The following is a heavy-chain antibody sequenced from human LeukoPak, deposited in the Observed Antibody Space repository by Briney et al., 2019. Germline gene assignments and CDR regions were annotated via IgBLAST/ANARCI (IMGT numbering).Heavy chain of an antibody. V-gene: IGHV4-59*01. CDR2: IYYSGGT. J-gene: IGHJ4*02. D-gene: IGHD3-16*02. Sequence: SETLSLTCTVSGGSISSYYWSWIRQPPGKGLEWIGYIYYSGGTNYNPSLKSRVTISVDTSKNQFSLKLSSVTAADTAVYYCARVGYVWGSYRYTFDYWGQGTLVTVSS. CDR3: ARVGYVWGSYRYTFDY. CDR1: GGSISSYY.